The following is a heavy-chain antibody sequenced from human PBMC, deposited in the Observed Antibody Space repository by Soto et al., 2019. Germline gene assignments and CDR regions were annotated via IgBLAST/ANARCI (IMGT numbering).Heavy chain of an antibody. CDR2: IYYSGST. CDR1: GGSISSYY. V-gene: IGHV4-39*01. J-gene: IGHJ5*02. Sequence: SETLSLTCTVSGGSISSYYWGWIRQPPGKGLEWIGSIYYSGSTYYNPSLKSRVTISVDTSKNQFSLKLSSVTAADTAVYYCARQGNGRVEVLLWFGEPKSWFDPWGQGTLVTVSS. D-gene: IGHD3-10*01. CDR3: ARQGNGRVEVLLWFGEPKSWFDP.